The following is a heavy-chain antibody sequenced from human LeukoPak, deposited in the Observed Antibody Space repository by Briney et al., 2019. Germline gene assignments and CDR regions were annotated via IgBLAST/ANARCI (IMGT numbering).Heavy chain of an antibody. V-gene: IGHV3-11*01. CDR1: GFTFSDDY. CDR3: ARSYYYGSGSYDYYYGMDV. D-gene: IGHD3-10*01. J-gene: IGHJ6*02. CDR2: ISSSGSTI. Sequence: GGSLRLSCAASGFTFSDDYMSWIRQAPGKGLEWVSYISSSGSTIYYADSVKGRFTISRDNAKNSLYLQMNSLRAEDTAVYYCARSYYYGSGSYDYYYGMDVWGQGTTVTVSS.